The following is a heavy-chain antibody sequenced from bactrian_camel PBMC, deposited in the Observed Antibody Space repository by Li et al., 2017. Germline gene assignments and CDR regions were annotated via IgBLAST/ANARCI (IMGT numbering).Heavy chain of an antibody. CDR2: VDFDGTR. CDR1: GDTISRYC. CDR3: ATGSAPCTVANAPRFR. Sequence: VQLVESGGGSVQVGGSLRLSCVASGDTISRYCMGWFRQIPDKEREGVAGVDFDGTRAYTDSVRGRFTISRDNAKKTLYLQMNSLKPEDTGTYYCATGSAPCTVANAPRFRGARGPRSPSP. V-gene: IGHV3S9*01. J-gene: IGHJ4*01. D-gene: IGHD6*01.